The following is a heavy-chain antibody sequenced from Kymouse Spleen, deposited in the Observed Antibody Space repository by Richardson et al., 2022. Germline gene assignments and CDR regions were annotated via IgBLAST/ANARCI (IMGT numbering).Heavy chain of an antibody. CDR1: GFTFDDYA. CDR3: AKAPITGTSRGYGMDV. J-gene: IGHJ6*02. Sequence: EVQLVESGGGLVQPGRSLRLSCAASGFTFDDYAMHWVRQAPGKGLEWVSGISWNSGSIGYADSVKGRFTISRDNAKNSLYLQMNSLRAEDTALYYCAKAPITGTSRGYGMDVWGQGTTVTVSS. V-gene: IGHV3-9*01. CDR2: ISWNSGSI. D-gene: IGHD1-7*01.